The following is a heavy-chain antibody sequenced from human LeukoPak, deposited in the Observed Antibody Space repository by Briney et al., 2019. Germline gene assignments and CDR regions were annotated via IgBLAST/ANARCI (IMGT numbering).Heavy chain of an antibody. CDR1: GGSISSTNYY. J-gene: IGHJ5*02. Sequence: SETLSLTCTVSGGSISSTNYYWTWIRQPAGKGPEWIGRIYTTGSPSYSPSLKSRVTISVDTSTNQFSLKLTSVSAADTAVYYCARDRGITTARGVPSWFDPWGQGTLVTVSS. D-gene: IGHD3-10*01. V-gene: IGHV4-61*02. CDR3: ARDRGITTARGVPSWFDP. CDR2: IYTTGSP.